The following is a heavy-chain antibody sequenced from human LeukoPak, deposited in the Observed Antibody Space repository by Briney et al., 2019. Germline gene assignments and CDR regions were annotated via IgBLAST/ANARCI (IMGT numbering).Heavy chain of an antibody. Sequence: SETLSLTCTVSGASISSDYWSWIRQSARKGLEWIGRMYTSGSTQYNPSLKSRVTISVDKSKNQLSLKLSSVTAADTAVYYCARDYYGSGSYKSYFDNWGQGTQVTVSS. CDR1: GASISSDY. V-gene: IGHV4-4*07. D-gene: IGHD3-10*01. J-gene: IGHJ4*02. CDR3: ARDYYGSGSYKSYFDN. CDR2: MYTSGST.